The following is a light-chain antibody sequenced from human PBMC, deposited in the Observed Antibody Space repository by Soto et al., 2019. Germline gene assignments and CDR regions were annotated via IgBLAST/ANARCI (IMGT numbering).Light chain of an antibody. CDR3: QQYNSYSIT. V-gene: IGKV4-1*01. CDR1: HSFLFSSNNKNY. Sequence: DIVITQSPDSLAVSLFESATINCKSIHSFLFSSNNKNYLNWYQQKPGKAPKLLIYAASSLESGVPSRFSGSGSGTEFTLTISSLQPDDFATYYCQQYNSYSITFGQGTRLEIK. J-gene: IGKJ5*01. CDR2: AAS.